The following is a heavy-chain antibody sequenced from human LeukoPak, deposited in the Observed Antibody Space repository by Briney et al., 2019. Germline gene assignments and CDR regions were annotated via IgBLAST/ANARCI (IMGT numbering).Heavy chain of an antibody. J-gene: IGHJ5*02. V-gene: IGHV3-74*01. CDR1: GFTFSNYW. CDR3: ARAILGAAAP. Sequence: GGSLRLSCAASGFTFSNYWMYWVRQAPGKGLVWVSRISSDGSSTTYADSVKGRFTMSRDNAKNTLYLQMNSLRAEATAVYYCARAILGAAAPWGQGTLVTVSS. D-gene: IGHD6-13*01. CDR2: ISSDGSST.